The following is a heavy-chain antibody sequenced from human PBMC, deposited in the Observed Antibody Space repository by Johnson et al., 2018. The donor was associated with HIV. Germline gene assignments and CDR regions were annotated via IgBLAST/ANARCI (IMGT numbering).Heavy chain of an antibody. Sequence: QVQLVESGGGLVQPGGSLRLSCAASGFTFSSYWMSWVRQAPGKGLEWVAFINYDGSHTYYVDSVRGRFTISRDNSKNTLYLQMNILRGEDTAVYYCADEGSIAVAGVFDIWGQGTMVTVSS. D-gene: IGHD6-19*01. V-gene: IGHV3-30*02. CDR1: GFTFSSYW. J-gene: IGHJ3*02. CDR2: INYDGSHT. CDR3: ADEGSIAVAGVFDI.